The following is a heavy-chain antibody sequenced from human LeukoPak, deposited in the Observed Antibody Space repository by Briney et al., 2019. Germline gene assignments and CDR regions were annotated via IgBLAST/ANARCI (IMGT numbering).Heavy chain of an antibody. D-gene: IGHD3-22*01. CDR3: ARGLDTYYFDSSGYYHGDY. V-gene: IGHV1-69*13. J-gene: IGHJ4*02. CDR1: GGTFSSYA. Sequence: GASVKVSCKASGGTFSSYAISWVRQAPGQGLEWMGGIIPIFGTANYAQKFQGRVTITADESTSTAYMELSRLRSDDTAVYYCARGLDTYYFDSSGYYHGDYWGQGTLVTVSS. CDR2: IIPIFGTA.